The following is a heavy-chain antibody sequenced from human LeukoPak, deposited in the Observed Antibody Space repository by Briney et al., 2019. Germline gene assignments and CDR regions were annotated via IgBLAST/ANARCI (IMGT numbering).Heavy chain of an antibody. CDR1: GGSMSSFY. Sequence: SETLSLTCTVSGGSMSSFYWDWIRQPAGKGLQWIWRIYTSGVTNYNPSLKSRVTMSVDTSKNQFSLKLSSVTAADTAVYYCAREWTSGDGSGYPYYFDYWGPGTLVTVSS. D-gene: IGHD3-22*01. V-gene: IGHV4-4*07. CDR2: IYTSGVT. CDR3: AREWTSGDGSGYPYYFDY. J-gene: IGHJ4*02.